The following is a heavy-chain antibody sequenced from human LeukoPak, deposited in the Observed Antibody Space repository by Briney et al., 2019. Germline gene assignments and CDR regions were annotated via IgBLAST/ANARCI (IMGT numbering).Heavy chain of an antibody. CDR3: ARRGSVWFGELLPRNWFDP. J-gene: IGHJ5*02. CDR1: GGSISSSNW. Sequence: SETLSLTCAVSGGSISSSNWWSWVRQPPGKGLEWIGEINHSGSTNYNPSLKSRVTISVDTSKNQFSLKLSSVTAADTAVYYCARRGSVWFGELLPRNWFDPWGQGTLVTVSS. V-gene: IGHV4-4*02. D-gene: IGHD3-10*01. CDR2: INHSGST.